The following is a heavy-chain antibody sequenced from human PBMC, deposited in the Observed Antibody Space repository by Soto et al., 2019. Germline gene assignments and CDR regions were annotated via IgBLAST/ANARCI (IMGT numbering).Heavy chain of an antibody. CDR3: ARDRARGYCSSTSCYTNWFDP. CDR2: ISSSGSTI. CDR1: GFTFSDYY. Sequence: GGSLRLSCAASGFTFSDYYMSWIRQAPGKGLEWVSYISSSGSTIYYADSVKGRFTISRDNAKNSLYLQMNSLRAEDTAVYYCARDRARGYCSSTSCYTNWFDPWGQGTLVTVSS. D-gene: IGHD2-2*02. J-gene: IGHJ5*02. V-gene: IGHV3-11*01.